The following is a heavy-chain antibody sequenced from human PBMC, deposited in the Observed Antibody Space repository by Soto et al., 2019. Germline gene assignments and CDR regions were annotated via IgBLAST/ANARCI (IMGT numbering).Heavy chain of an antibody. V-gene: IGHV4-59*01. D-gene: IGHD7-27*01. CDR3: ASRWGASCAS. CDR1: GGSISSYY. CDR2: IYYSGST. J-gene: IGHJ1*01. Sequence: QVQLQESGPGLVKPSETLSLTCTVSGGSISSYYWSWIRQPPGKGLEWIGYIYYSGSTNYNPSLXTRPXLXLATSKSHFSLKLRSVTAADTAVYFCASRWGASCASWGQGPLVTVSS.